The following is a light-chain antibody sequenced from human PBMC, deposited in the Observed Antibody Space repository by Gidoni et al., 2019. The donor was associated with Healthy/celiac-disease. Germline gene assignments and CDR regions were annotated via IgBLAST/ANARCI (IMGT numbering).Light chain of an antibody. J-gene: IGLJ2*01. CDR3: QSYDSSLSGSYVV. Sequence: QSVLTQPLSVSAAPVQCVTISCPGSSSTIGAGYYVHWYQQLPGPAPNRLIDGNSNGPSGGRDRFSGSKSGTSASLAITGLQAKDEAEYYCQSYDSSLSGSYVVFGGGTKLTVL. CDR2: GNS. V-gene: IGLV1-40*01. CDR1: SSTIGAGYY.